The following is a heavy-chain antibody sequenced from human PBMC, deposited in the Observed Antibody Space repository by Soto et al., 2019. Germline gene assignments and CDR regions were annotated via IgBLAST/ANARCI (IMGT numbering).Heavy chain of an antibody. Sequence: SETLSLTCTVSGGSITSDYSCWSWIRQPPGEGLEWIGHIFDSGTTYTNPSLRSQVAISLDTSRNHFSLTLSSVTAADTAFYFCVRHHPFHYDISGYFDSWGQGILVTVSS. CDR2: IFDSGTT. CDR1: GGSITSDYSC. V-gene: IGHV4-30-4*01. CDR3: VRHHPFHYDISGYFDS. J-gene: IGHJ4*02. D-gene: IGHD3-22*01.